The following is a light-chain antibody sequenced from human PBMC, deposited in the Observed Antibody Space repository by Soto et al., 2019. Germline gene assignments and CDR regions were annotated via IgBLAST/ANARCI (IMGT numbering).Light chain of an antibody. CDR2: EVS. J-gene: IGLJ3*02. CDR1: SSDVGGYNY. Sequence: QSALTQPASVSGSPGQSITISCTGTSSDVGGYNYVSWYQQHPGKAPKLMIYEVSNRPSGVSNRFSGSKSGNTASLTISGLQAEDDADDYCSSYTSSSTHGVFGGGTKLTVL. CDR3: SSYTSSSTHGV. V-gene: IGLV2-14*01.